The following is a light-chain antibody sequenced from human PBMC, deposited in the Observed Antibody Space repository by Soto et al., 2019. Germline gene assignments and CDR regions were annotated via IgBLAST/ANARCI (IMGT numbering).Light chain of an antibody. V-gene: IGLV1-44*01. Sequence: QSVLTQPPSASGTPGQRVTISCSGSSSNIGSNAVNWYQQLPGTAPKLRIYRNNDRPSEVPDRFSGSKSGTSASLAISGLQSEDEGDYYCAVWDDGLHVYVFGTGTKLTVL. CDR1: SSNIGSNA. J-gene: IGLJ1*01. CDR2: RNN. CDR3: AVWDDGLHVYV.